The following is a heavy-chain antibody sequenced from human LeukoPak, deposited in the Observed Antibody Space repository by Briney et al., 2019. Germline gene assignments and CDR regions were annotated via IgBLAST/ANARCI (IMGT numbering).Heavy chain of an antibody. Sequence: GESLKISCKGSGYSFTSYWIGWVRQMPGKGLEWMGIIYPGDSDTRYSPSFQGQVTISADKSISTAYLQWSSLKASDTAMYYCARRGGQGSSSWGAFDIRGQGTMVTVSS. J-gene: IGHJ3*02. CDR3: ARRGGQGSSSWGAFDI. V-gene: IGHV5-51*01. CDR2: IYPGDSDT. CDR1: GYSFTSYW. D-gene: IGHD6-13*01.